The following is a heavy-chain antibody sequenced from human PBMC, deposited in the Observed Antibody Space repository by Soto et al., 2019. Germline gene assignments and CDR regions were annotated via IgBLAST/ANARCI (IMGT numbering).Heavy chain of an antibody. CDR1: GSTFRSDT. Sequence: GPSLTLSRAASGSTFRSDTMNWVRQAPGKGPEWVSRISRSGDSAYHANSLKGRFTISRDNSKNTLYLQVNSLRAEDTAVYYWTKGYRASHSPFDYGGQGTQVPLSS. CDR3: TKGYRASHSPFDY. V-gene: IGHV3-23*01. D-gene: IGHD2-15*01. J-gene: IGHJ4*02. CDR2: ISRSGDSA.